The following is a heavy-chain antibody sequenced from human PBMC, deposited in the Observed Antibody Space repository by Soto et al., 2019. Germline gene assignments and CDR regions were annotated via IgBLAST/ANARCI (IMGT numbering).Heavy chain of an antibody. CDR1: GDSVSTNSAT. CDR2: TYYRSMWYT. V-gene: IGHV6-1*01. CDR3: ARLIGDSWLDS. J-gene: IGHJ5*01. Sequence: QVQLQQSGPGLVKPSQTLSLTCAISGDSVSTNSATWDWIRQSPSRGLEWLGRTYYRSMWYTDYAVPVNGRLTXNXNTSNNQLSLQLSSVTPDDTAVYYCARLIGDSWLDSWGQGTLVTVSS. D-gene: IGHD2-8*01.